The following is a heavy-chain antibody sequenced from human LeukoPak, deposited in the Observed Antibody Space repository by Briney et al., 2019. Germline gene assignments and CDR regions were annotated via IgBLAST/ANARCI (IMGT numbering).Heavy chain of an antibody. D-gene: IGHD3-22*01. CDR2: ISTNGGST. J-gene: IGHJ4*02. Sequence: GGSLRLSCAASGFTFSSYAMHWVRQAPGKGLEYVSAISTNGGSTYYANSVKGRFTISGDNSKNTLYLQMGSLRAEDMAVYYCARGDSMIVVVKGFDYWGQGTLVTVSS. V-gene: IGHV3-64*01. CDR1: GFTFSSYA. CDR3: ARGDSMIVVVKGFDY.